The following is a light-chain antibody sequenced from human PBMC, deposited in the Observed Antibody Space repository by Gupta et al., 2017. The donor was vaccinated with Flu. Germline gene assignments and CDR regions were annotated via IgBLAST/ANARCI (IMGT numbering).Light chain of an antibody. CDR1: SSDVGSYNL. CDR3: CSYAGSGTYYV. V-gene: IGLV2-23*01. CDR2: EGS. Sequence: MTSSCTGTSSDVGSYNLVSWYQQHTGKAPKLMLYEGSKRPSGVSNRFSGSKSGNTASLTISGLQAEDEADYYCCSYAGSGTYYVFGTGTKVTVL. J-gene: IGLJ1*01.